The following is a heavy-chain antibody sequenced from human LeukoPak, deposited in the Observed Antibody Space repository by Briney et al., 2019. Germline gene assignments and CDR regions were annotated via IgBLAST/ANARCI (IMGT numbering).Heavy chain of an antibody. J-gene: IGHJ5*02. CDR3: ARGQQQLNWFDP. CDR1: GYSISSGYY. V-gene: IGHV4-38-2*01. Sequence: SETLSLTCAVSGYSISSGYYWGWIRQPPGKGLEWIGSIYHSGSTYYNPSLKSRVTISVDTSKNQFSLKLSSVTAADTAVYYCARGQQQLNWFDPWGQGTLVTVSS. CDR2: IYHSGST. D-gene: IGHD6-13*01.